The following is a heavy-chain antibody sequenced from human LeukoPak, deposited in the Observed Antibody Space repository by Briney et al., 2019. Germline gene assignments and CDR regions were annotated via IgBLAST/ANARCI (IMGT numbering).Heavy chain of an antibody. CDR3: ARDAYYYDSSGYYTGLPSDY. V-gene: IGHV1-69*05. CDR1: GGTFSSHA. CDR2: IIPIFGTA. D-gene: IGHD3-22*01. J-gene: IGHJ4*02. Sequence: SVKVSCKASGGTFSSHAISWVRQAPGQGLEWMGGIIPIFGTANYAQKFQGRVTITTDESTSTAYMELSSLRSEDTAVYYSARDAYYYDSSGYYTGLPSDYWGQGTLVTVSS.